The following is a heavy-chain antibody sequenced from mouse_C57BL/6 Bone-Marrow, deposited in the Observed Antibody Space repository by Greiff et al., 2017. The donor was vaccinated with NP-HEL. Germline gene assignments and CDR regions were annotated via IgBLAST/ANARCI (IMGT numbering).Heavy chain of an antibody. CDR3: ARTQLRLRYFDY. CDR2: IDPSDSYT. V-gene: IGHV1-50*01. Sequence: VQLQQPGAELVKPGASVKLSCKASGYTFTSYWMQWVKQRPGQGLEWIGEIDPSDSYTNYNQKFKGKATLTVDTSSSTAYMQLSSLTSEDSAVYYCARTQLRLRYFDYWGQGTTLTVSS. J-gene: IGHJ2*01. D-gene: IGHD3-2*02. CDR1: GYTFTSYW.